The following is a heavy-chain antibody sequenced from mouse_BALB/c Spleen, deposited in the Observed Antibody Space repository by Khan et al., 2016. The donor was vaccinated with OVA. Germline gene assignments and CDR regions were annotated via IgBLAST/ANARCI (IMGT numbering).Heavy chain of an antibody. D-gene: IGHD1-1*01. Sequence: EVELVESGGDLVKPEGSLKLSCAASGFTFSTYGMSWVRQTPDKRLEWVATISSGGSYTYYPDSVQGRFTISRDTAKNTLYLQMSSLKSEDTAMFYCARLAYYYDSEGFDYWGQGTLVTVFA. J-gene: IGHJ3*01. V-gene: IGHV5-6*01. CDR3: ARLAYYYDSEGFDY. CDR2: ISSGGSYT. CDR1: GFTFSTYG.